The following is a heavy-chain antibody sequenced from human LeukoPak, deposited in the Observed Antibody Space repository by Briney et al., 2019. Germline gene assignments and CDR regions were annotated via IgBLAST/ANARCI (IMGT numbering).Heavy chain of an antibody. J-gene: IGHJ4*02. Sequence: PSETLSLTCTVSGYSISSGYYWGWIRPPPGKGLEWIGSIYHSGSTYYNPSLKSRVTISVDTSKNQFSLKLSSVTAADTAVYYCAGTLLTYYDILTGYSRFDYWGQGTLVTVSS. D-gene: IGHD3-9*01. CDR1: GYSISSGYY. V-gene: IGHV4-38-2*02. CDR2: IYHSGST. CDR3: AGTLLTYYDILTGYSRFDY.